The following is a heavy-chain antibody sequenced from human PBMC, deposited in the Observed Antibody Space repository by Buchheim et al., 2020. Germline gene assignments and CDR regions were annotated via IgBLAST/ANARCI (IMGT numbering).Heavy chain of an antibody. CDR3: ARSKRYCSGGSCYSGFDF. Sequence: QVQLQESGPGLVKPSQTLSLTCTVSGGSIISGGYYWSWIRQHPGKGLEWIGYIYHTGDTWHNPSRKSRITISVDTSKKQFSLELNSVTAADTAVYYCARSKRYCSGGSCYSGFDFWGLGTL. CDR2: IYHTGDT. V-gene: IGHV4-31*03. D-gene: IGHD2-15*01. CDR1: GGSIISGGYY. J-gene: IGHJ4*02.